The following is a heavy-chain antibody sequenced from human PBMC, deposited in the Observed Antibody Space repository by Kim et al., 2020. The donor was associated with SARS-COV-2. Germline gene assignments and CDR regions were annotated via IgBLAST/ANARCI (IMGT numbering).Heavy chain of an antibody. D-gene: IGHD3-22*01. Sequence: GRLTVSRDKSKNTLYLQMNSLKDEDTALYYCAKVVVMDGYNYYYYYGMDVWGQGTAVTVSS. J-gene: IGHJ6*02. CDR3: AKVVVMDGYNYYYYYGMDV. V-gene: IGHV3-23*01.